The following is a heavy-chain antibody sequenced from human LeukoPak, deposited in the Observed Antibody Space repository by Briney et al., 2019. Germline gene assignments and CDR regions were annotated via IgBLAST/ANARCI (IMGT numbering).Heavy chain of an antibody. Sequence: PGGSLRLSCAASGFTFSNYWMTWVRQAPGKGLEWVANINQDGSVKYYVDSVKGRSTISRDNAKNSVYLQMNSLRAEDTALYYCAKGLRGYSYGLDAFDIWGQGTMVTVSS. CDR3: AKGLRGYSYGLDAFDI. J-gene: IGHJ3*02. V-gene: IGHV3-7*03. D-gene: IGHD5-18*01. CDR2: INQDGSVK. CDR1: GFTFSNYW.